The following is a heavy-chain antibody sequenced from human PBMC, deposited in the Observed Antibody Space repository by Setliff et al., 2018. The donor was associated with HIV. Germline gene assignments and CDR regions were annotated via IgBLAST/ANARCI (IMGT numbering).Heavy chain of an antibody. V-gene: IGHV4-34*01. CDR3: ARYSGIAVND. J-gene: IGHJ4*02. D-gene: IGHD6-19*01. Sequence: SETLSLTCAVYGGSFSGYYWSWIRQPPGKGLEWIGEINHSGSTNYNPSFKSRVTISVDTPKNQFSLKLSSVTAADTAVYYCARYSGIAVNDWGQGTLVTVSS. CDR2: INHSGST. CDR1: GGSFSGYY.